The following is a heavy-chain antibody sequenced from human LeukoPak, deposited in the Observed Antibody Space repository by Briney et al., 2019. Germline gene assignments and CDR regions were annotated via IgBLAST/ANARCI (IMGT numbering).Heavy chain of an antibody. CDR1: GFSLSTSGVG. J-gene: IGHJ5*02. V-gene: IGHV2-5*01. CDR3: AHRPPYHYDSSGYYYVHFDP. CDR2: IYWNDDK. D-gene: IGHD3-22*01. Sequence: RVSGPTLVKPTQTLTLTCTFSGFSLSTSGVGVGWIRQPPGKALEWLALIYWNDDKRYSPSLKSRLTITKDTSKNQVVLTMTNMDPVDTATYYCAHRPPYHYDSSGYYYVHFDPWGQGTLVTVSS.